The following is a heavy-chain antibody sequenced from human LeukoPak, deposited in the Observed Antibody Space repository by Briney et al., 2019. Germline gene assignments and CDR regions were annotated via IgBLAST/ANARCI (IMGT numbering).Heavy chain of an antibody. CDR3: ARRLWGYCSSTSCFEDDY. Sequence: PSETVSLTCTVSGGSISISSYYWVWIRQPPGKGLEWIGSIYYSGSTYYNPSLKSRVAISVDTSKNQFSLNLSPVTAADTAVYYCARRLWGYCSSTSCFEDDYWGQGTLVTVSS. CDR1: GGSISISSYY. V-gene: IGHV4-39*01. D-gene: IGHD2-2*01. J-gene: IGHJ4*02. CDR2: IYYSGST.